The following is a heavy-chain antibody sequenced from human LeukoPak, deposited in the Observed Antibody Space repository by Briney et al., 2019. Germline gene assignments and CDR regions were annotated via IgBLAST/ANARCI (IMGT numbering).Heavy chain of an antibody. Sequence: GASVKVSCKASGYTFTSYGISWVRQAPGQGLEWMGWISAYNGNTNYAQKLQGRVTMPTDTSTSTAYMELRSLRSDDTAVYYCASLNCSTSCYSPYYYYGMDVWGQGTMVTVSS. CDR2: ISAYNGNT. V-gene: IGHV1-18*01. J-gene: IGHJ6*02. CDR3: ASLNCSTSCYSPYYYYGMDV. CDR1: GYTFTSYG. D-gene: IGHD2-2*01.